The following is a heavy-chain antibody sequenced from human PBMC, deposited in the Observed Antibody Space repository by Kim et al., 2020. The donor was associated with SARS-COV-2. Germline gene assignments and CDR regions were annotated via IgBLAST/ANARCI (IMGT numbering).Heavy chain of an antibody. V-gene: IGHV1-69*13. J-gene: IGHJ4*02. CDR3: ASDPRGFGYYSDSSGYSLGGPSFDS. Sequence: SVKVSCKASGGTFSSYAISWVRQAPGQGLEWMGGIIPIFGTANYAQKFQGRVTITADESTSTAYMELSSLRSEDTAVYYCASDPRGFGYYSDSSGYSLGGPSFDSWGQGTLVTVSS. CDR2: IIPIFGTA. CDR1: GGTFSSYA. D-gene: IGHD3-22*01.